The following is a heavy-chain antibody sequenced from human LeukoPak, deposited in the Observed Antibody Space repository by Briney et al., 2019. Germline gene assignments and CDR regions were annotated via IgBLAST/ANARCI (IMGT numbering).Heavy chain of an antibody. Sequence: EASVKVSCKASGYTFTGYYMHWVRHAPGQGLEWMGRINPNSGGTNYAQKFQGRVTMTRDTSISTAYMELSRLRSDDTAVYCCARSSAVLPFDYWGQGTLVTVSS. J-gene: IGHJ4*02. CDR2: INPNSGGT. CDR1: GYTFTGYY. V-gene: IGHV1-2*06. CDR3: ARSSAVLPFDY.